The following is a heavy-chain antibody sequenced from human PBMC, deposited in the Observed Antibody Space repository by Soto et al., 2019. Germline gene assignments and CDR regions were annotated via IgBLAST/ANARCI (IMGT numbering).Heavy chain of an antibody. CDR1: GFTVSSNY. CDR2: IYSGGST. J-gene: IGHJ3*02. V-gene: IGHV3-53*01. Sequence: GGSLRLSCAASGFTVSSNYMSWVRQAPGKGLEWVSVIYSGGSTYYADSVKGRFTISRDNSKNTLYLQMNSLRAEDTAVYSCASYDCSSTSCYAFDIWGQGTMVTVSS. D-gene: IGHD2-2*01. CDR3: ASYDCSSTSCYAFDI.